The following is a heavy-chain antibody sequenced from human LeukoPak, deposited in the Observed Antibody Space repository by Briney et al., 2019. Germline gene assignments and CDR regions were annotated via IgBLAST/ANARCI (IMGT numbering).Heavy chain of an antibody. J-gene: IGHJ6*03. V-gene: IGHV3-7*01. CDR3: AGVGSGYDYIWYYYYYMDV. CDR1: GFTFSSYW. D-gene: IGHD5-12*01. CDR2: IKQDGSEK. Sequence: GGSLRLSCAASGFTFSSYWMSWVRQAPGKGLECVANIKQDGSEKYYVDSVKGRFTISRDNAKNSLYLQMNSLRAEETAVYYCAGVGSGYDYIWYYYYYMDVWGTGTTVTVSS.